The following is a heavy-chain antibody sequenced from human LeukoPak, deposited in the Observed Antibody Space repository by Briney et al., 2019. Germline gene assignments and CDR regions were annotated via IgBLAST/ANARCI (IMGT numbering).Heavy chain of an antibody. Sequence: GGSLRLSCAASGFTFSHHWMHWVRQAPGKGLVWVSHISSDESSTTYADSVKGRFTISRDQSKNTFHLQMNSVRVEDTAVYFCASWGSGSFYEYWGQGTLVTVSS. D-gene: IGHD1-26*01. J-gene: IGHJ4*02. V-gene: IGHV3-74*01. CDR2: ISSDESST. CDR1: GFTFSHHW. CDR3: ASWGSGSFYEY.